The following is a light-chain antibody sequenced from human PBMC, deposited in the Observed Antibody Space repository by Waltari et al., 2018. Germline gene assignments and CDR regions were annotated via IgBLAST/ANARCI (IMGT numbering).Light chain of an antibody. CDR1: QSVRGS. CDR3: QHYVRLPAT. CDR2: GAS. Sequence: EIVLTQSPGTLSLSPGERATLSCRASQSVRGSLAWYQQKAGQAPRLLIYGASSRATGIPDRLSDSGSGTDFSLTISRLEPEEFAVYYCQHYVRLPATFGQGTKVEIK. V-gene: IGKV3-20*01. J-gene: IGKJ1*01.